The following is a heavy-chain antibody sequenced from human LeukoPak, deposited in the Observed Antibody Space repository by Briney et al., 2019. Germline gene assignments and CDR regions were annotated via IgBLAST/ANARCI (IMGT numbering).Heavy chain of an antibody. CDR1: GGSISSGDYY. J-gene: IGHJ6*02. Sequence: SETLSLTCTVSGGSISSGDYYWSWIRQPPGKGLEWIGYIYYSGSTYYNPSLKSRVTISVDTSKNQFPLKLSSVTAADTAVYYCARAGITIFGVVIKSFDYYGMDVWGQGTTVTVSS. CDR3: ARAGITIFGVVIKSFDYYGMDV. V-gene: IGHV4-30-4*01. D-gene: IGHD3-3*01. CDR2: IYYSGST.